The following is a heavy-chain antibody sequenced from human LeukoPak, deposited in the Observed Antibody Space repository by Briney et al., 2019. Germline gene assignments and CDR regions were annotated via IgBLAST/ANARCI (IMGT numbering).Heavy chain of an antibody. D-gene: IGHD3-16*01. CDR1: GYTFTGYY. CDR3: ARDSVPTSGFDP. CDR2: INPNSGGT. J-gene: IGHJ5*02. Sequence: ASVKVSCKASGYTFTGYYMHWVRQAPGQGLEWMGWINPNSGGTNYAQKFQARVTMTRDTSISTAYVELSRLRSDDTAVYYCARDSVPTSGFDPWGQGTLVTVSS. V-gene: IGHV1-2*02.